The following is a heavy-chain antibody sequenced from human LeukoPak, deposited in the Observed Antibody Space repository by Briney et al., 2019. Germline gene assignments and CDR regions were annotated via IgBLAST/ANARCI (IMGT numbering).Heavy chain of an antibody. D-gene: IGHD5-12*01. CDR1: GFAFSRNA. J-gene: IGHJ4*02. CDR2: IGGSGGRT. Sequence: PGGSLRLSRAASGFAFSRNAMSWVRQAPGKGLGWVSSIGGSGGRTYYADSVKGRFTISRDTSKNTLYLQMNSLRAEDAAVYYCAKYRGYGDSYDSWGQGTLVTVSS. V-gene: IGHV3-23*01. CDR3: AKYRGYGDSYDS.